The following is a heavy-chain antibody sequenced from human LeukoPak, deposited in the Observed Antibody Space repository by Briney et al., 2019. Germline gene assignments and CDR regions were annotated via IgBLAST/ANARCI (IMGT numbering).Heavy chain of an antibody. D-gene: IGHD1-1*01. J-gene: IGHJ4*02. CDR3: SRDPGSRELDY. Sequence: GGSLRLSCAASGFTFSSYEMNWVRQAPGKGLEWVSCISRSGSTTYYADSVKGRLIISRDNAENSLYLQMNSLRAEDSAVYYCSRDPGSRELDYWGPGTLVTVSS. CDR2: ISRSGSTT. V-gene: IGHV3-48*03. CDR1: GFTFSSYE.